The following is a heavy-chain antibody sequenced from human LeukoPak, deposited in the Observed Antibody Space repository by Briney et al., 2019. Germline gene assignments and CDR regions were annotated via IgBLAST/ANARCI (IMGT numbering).Heavy chain of an antibody. Sequence: VESLKISCKGSGYSFTSYWISWVRQMPGKGLEWMGVIYPGDSDTRYSPSFQGQVTISADKSISTAYLQWSSLKASDTAMYFCARPPDSCTSISCYSRYWGQGTLVTVSS. CDR1: GYSFTSYW. J-gene: IGHJ4*02. D-gene: IGHD2-2*01. CDR3: ARPPDSCTSISCYSRY. CDR2: IYPGDSDT. V-gene: IGHV5-51*01.